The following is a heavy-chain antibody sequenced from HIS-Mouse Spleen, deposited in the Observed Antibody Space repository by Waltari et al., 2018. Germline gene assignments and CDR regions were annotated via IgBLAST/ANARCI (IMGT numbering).Heavy chain of an antibody. Sequence: QVQLQQWGAGLLKPSETLSLTCAVYGGSFRGYYWIWTRQPPGKGLEWIGEINHSGSTNYNPSLKSRVTISVDTSKNQFSLKLSSVTAADTAVYYCARGGPSIAVAGLDYWGQGTLVTVSS. D-gene: IGHD6-19*01. CDR1: GGSFRGYY. CDR2: INHSGST. V-gene: IGHV4-34*01. J-gene: IGHJ4*02. CDR3: ARGGPSIAVAGLDY.